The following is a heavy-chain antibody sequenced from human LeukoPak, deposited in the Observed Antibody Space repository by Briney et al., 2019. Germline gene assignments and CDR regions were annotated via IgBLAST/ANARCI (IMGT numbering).Heavy chain of an antibody. CDR3: AKTAVVITFRFDD. V-gene: IGHV3-23*01. D-gene: IGHD4/OR15-4a*01. J-gene: IGHJ4*02. CDR2: VSGSGDRM. Sequence: GGSLRLSCAASGFTSSSYALNWVRQAPGKGLEWVATVSGSGDRMYHADSVKGRFTISRDNSKNMVYLQMNSLRADDTAVYYCAKTAVVITFRFDDWGQGALVTVSS. CDR1: GFTSSSYA.